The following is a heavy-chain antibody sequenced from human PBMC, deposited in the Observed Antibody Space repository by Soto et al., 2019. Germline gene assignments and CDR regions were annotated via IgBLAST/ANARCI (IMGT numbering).Heavy chain of an antibody. CDR1: GFTFTSSA. V-gene: IGHV1-58*01. CDR3: ADPVVPAALHYYGMDV. J-gene: IGHJ6*02. D-gene: IGHD2-2*01. CDR2: IVVGSGNT. Sequence: SVKVSCKASGFTFTSSAVQWVRQARGQRLEWIGWIVVGSGNTNYAQKFQERVTITRDMSTSTAYMELSSLRSEDTAVYYCADPVVPAALHYYGMDVWGQGTTVTVS.